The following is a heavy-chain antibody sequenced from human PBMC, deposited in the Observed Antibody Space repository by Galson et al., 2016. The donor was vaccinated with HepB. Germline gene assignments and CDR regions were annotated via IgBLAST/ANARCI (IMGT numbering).Heavy chain of an antibody. D-gene: IGHD3-10*01. J-gene: IGHJ4*02. CDR2: ISWNSNYI. CDR1: GFTFDIYA. V-gene: IGHV3-9*01. Sequence: SLRLSCAASGFTFDIYAMHWVRQAPGKGLEWVSGISWNSNYIGYAASVKGRFTIPRDNAKNSLSLQMNSLRVEDTALYYCTKDIGTYYFGSGSHGIDYWGQGTLVTVSS. CDR3: TKDIGTYYFGSGSHGIDY.